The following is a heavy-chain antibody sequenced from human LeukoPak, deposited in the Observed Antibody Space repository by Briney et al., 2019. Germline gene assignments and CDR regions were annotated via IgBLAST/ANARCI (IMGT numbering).Heavy chain of an antibody. V-gene: IGHV4-4*07. J-gene: IGHJ4*02. CDR2: IYSSGST. CDR3: ARDPYGGNYFDY. Sequence: SETLSLTCTVSGGSLSSYYWSWIRQSAGKGLEWIGRIYSSGSTNYNPSLKSRVTMSVDTSKNQFSLKLSSVTAADTAVYYCARDPYGGNYFDYWGQGTLVTVSS. CDR1: GGSLSSYY. D-gene: IGHD4/OR15-4a*01.